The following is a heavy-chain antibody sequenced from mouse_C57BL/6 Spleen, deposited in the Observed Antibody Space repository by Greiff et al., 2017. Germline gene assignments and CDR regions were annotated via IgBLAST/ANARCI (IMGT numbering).Heavy chain of an antibody. CDR1: GYSFTSYY. CDR2: IYPGSGNT. CDR3: ARQLRLQNYFDY. Sequence: QVQLKESGPELVKPGASVKISCKASGYSFTSYYIHWVKQRPGQGLEWIGWIYPGSGNTKYNEKFKGKATLTADTSSSTAYMQLSSLTSEDSAVYYCARQLRLQNYFDYWGQGTTLTVSS. V-gene: IGHV1-66*01. D-gene: IGHD3-2*02. J-gene: IGHJ2*01.